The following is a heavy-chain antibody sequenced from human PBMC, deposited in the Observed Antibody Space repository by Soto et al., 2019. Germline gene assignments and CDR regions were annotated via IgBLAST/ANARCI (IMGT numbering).Heavy chain of an antibody. Sequence: GGSLRLSCAASGFTFSSYAMSWVRQAPGKGLEWVSAISGSGGSTYYADSVKGRFTISRDNSKNTLYLQMNSLRAEDTAVYYCAKSYIVVVPAAILYFDDRAQGTLVTVSS. V-gene: IGHV3-23*01. CDR3: AKSYIVVVPAAILYFDD. D-gene: IGHD2-2*01. CDR1: GFTFSSYA. CDR2: ISGSGGST. J-gene: IGHJ4*02.